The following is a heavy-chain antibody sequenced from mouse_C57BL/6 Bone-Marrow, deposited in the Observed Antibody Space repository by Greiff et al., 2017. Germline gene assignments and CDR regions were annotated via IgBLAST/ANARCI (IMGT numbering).Heavy chain of an antibody. J-gene: IGHJ1*03. Sequence: VQLQESGAELARPGASVKLSCKASGYTFTSYWMQWVKQRPGQGLEWIGEIDPSDSYTNYNQKFKGKATLTVDTSSSTAYMQLSSLTSEDSAVYYCARRVYGSSYRWYFDVWGTGTTVTVSS. CDR3: ARRVYGSSYRWYFDV. D-gene: IGHD1-1*01. CDR1: GYTFTSYW. V-gene: IGHV1-50*01. CDR2: IDPSDSYT.